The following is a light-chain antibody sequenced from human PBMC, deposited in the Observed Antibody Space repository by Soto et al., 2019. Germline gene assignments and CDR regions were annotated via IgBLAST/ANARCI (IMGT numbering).Light chain of an antibody. CDR2: GAS. J-gene: IGKJ4*01. Sequence: EIVLTQSPATLSSFPGDRVTLSCRASQSVSSNLAWYQQKPGQAPRLLIYGASTRATGIPARFSGSGSGTEFTLTISSLQSEDFAVYYCQQYNTWPLTFGGGTKVDIK. CDR3: QQYNTWPLT. CDR1: QSVSSN. V-gene: IGKV3D-15*01.